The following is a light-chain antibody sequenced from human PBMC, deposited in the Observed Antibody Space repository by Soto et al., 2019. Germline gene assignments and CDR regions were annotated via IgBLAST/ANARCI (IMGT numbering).Light chain of an antibody. CDR3: SSYTTNTTPYV. Sequence: QSVLTQPASMSGSPGQSITISCTGTNSDVGGYNSVSWYQQHPGKAPKLMIYDVTNRPSGVSSRFSGSKSGNTASLTISGLQAEDEADYYCSSYTTNTTPYVFGTGTKATVL. CDR2: DVT. CDR1: NSDVGGYNS. V-gene: IGLV2-14*01. J-gene: IGLJ1*01.